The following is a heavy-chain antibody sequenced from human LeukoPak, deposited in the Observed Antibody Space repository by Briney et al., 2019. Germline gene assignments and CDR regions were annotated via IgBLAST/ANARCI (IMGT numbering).Heavy chain of an antibody. D-gene: IGHD6-25*01. Sequence: GASVNVSCKSSGYMFTSHGIHWLRQAPGQGLEWMGWISAQNGNTNYMQQFLGRVTMTRDTSASTVYMELRSLKSDDTAVYYCARESIGGYGFDCWGQGTPVTVAS. CDR3: ARESIGGYGFDC. CDR1: GYMFTSHG. J-gene: IGHJ4*02. V-gene: IGHV1-18*01. CDR2: ISAQNGNT.